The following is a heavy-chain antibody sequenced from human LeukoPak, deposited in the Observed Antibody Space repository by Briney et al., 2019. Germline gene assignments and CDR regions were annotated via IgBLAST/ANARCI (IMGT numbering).Heavy chain of an antibody. Sequence: SETLSLTCTVSSGSMSTYYWSWIRQSPGKGLEWIGYMHYNGSTSYNPSLKSRLTISIDTSKTQFYLKLSSVTAADTAVYYCARVVYSGSWGLFDYWGQGILVTVSS. J-gene: IGHJ4*02. CDR3: ARVVYSGSWGLFDY. D-gene: IGHD3-10*01. V-gene: IGHV4-59*01. CDR1: SGSMSTYY. CDR2: MHYNGST.